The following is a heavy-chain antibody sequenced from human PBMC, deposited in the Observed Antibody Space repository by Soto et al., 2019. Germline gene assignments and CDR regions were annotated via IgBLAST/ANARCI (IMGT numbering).Heavy chain of an antibody. CDR1: GFTFSSYG. CDR3: ARAYYDFVYGMAV. D-gene: IGHD3-3*01. V-gene: IGHV3-33*01. Sequence: GGSLRLSCAASGFTFSSYGMHWVRQAPGKGLEWVAVIWYDGSNKYYADSVKGRFTISRDNSKNTLYLQMNSLRAEDTAVYYYARAYYDFVYGMAVWAQGTTVTVSS. J-gene: IGHJ6*02. CDR2: IWYDGSNK.